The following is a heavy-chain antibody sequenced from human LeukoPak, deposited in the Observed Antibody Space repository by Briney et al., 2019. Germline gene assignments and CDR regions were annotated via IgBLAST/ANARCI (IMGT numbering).Heavy chain of an antibody. CDR1: GYSISSGYY. V-gene: IGHV4-38-2*02. CDR3: AREFRGTYYSQFDY. D-gene: IGHD1-26*01. J-gene: IGHJ4*02. CDR2: IYQSGST. Sequence: SETLSLTCTVSGYSISSGYYWGWIRQPPGKGLEWIGSIYQSGSTYYNPSLKSRVTISVDTSRNQSSLRLTSVTAADTAVYYCAREFRGTYYSQFDYWGQGTLVTVSS.